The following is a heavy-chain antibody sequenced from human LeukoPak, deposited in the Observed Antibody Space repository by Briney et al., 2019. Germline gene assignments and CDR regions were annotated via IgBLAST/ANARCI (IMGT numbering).Heavy chain of an antibody. CDR3: AKETKVGENLYYFDY. J-gene: IGHJ4*02. D-gene: IGHD1-26*01. CDR2: LI. CDR1: GFKFNDYA. Sequence: PGGSLRLSCVASGFKFNDYAMHWVRQAPGKGLEWVSGLIGYADSVKGLFIISRDNAKNSLYLEMNSLRTEDSALYYCAKETKVGENLYYFDYWGRGTLVTVSS. V-gene: IGHV3-9*01.